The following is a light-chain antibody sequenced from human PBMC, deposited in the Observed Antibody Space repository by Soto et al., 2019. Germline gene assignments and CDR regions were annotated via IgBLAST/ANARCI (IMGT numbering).Light chain of an antibody. Sequence: QSALTQPPSASGSPGQSVTISCTGTSSDVGGYNYISWYQQHPGKAPKLMIYEVSKRPSGVPDRFSGSKSGNTAPLTVSGLQAEDEADYYCSSYAGSNNYVFGPGTKVTVL. CDR2: EVS. CDR1: SSDVGGYNY. J-gene: IGLJ1*01. CDR3: SSYAGSNNYV. V-gene: IGLV2-8*01.